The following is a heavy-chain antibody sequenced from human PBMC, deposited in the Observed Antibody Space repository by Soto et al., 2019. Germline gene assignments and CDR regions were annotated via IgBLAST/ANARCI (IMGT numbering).Heavy chain of an antibody. CDR2: ISAKNGNT. CDR1: GYTFTDYG. J-gene: IGHJ4*02. V-gene: IGHV1-18*01. Sequence: QVQLLQSGAEVKKPGASVKVSCKTSGYTFTDYGITWVRQAPGQGLEWMGWISAKNGNTNYVQKFRDRVTMTTDTSTSTAYMEWRSLTSDDTAVYYCARDKEFPDYWGQGTLVTVSS. CDR3: ARDKEFPDY.